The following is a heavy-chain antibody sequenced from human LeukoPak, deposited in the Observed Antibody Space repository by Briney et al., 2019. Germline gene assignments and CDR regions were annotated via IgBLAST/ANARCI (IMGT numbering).Heavy chain of an antibody. D-gene: IGHD5-24*01. CDR3: AKPRDVYNGRDYFDY. CDR2: IYPGDSDT. V-gene: IGHV5-51*01. CDR1: GYSFTSYW. J-gene: IGHJ4*02. Sequence: GESLKISCQGSGYSFTSYWIGWVRQMPGKGLEWMGIIYPGDSDTRYSPSFEGQVTISADKSISTTFLHWSSLKASDTAIYYCAKPRDVYNGRDYFDYWGQGTLVSVSS.